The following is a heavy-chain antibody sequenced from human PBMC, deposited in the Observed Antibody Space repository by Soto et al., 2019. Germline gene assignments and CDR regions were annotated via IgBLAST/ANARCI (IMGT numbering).Heavy chain of an antibody. V-gene: IGHV3-11*05. CDR1: GFTFSDYY. CDR3: ARGRGAAADYFDF. D-gene: IGHD6-13*01. Sequence: GGSLRLSCAVSGFTFSDYYMTWIRQAPGKGLEWVSYISSSASHTNYADSVKGRFTISRDNAKNSLFLQMNSLRAEDTAVYYCARGRGAAADYFDFWGQGTLVTVSS. J-gene: IGHJ4*02. CDR2: ISSSASHT.